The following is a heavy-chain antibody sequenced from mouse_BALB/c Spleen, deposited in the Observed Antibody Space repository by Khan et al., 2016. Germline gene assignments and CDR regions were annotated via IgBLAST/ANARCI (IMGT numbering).Heavy chain of an antibody. CDR3: ARRGSSYDYYAMDY. J-gene: IGHJ4*01. CDR2: IYPGDGDT. V-gene: IGHV1-80*01. CDR1: GYAFSSYW. Sequence: QVQLQQSGAELVRPGSSVKISCKASGYAFSSYWMNWVKQRPGQGLEWIGQIYPGDGDTNYNGKFKGKATLTADKSSSTAYMQLSSLTSEDSAVYFCARRGSSYDYYAMDYWGQGPSVTVSS. D-gene: IGHD1-1*01.